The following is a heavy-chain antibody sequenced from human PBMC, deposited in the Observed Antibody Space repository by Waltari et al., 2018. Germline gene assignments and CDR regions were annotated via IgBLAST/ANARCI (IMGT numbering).Heavy chain of an antibody. D-gene: IGHD3-3*01. J-gene: IGHJ4*02. Sequence: QVQLVQSGAEVKKPGASVKVSCKASGYTFTSYGISWVRQAPGQRLEWMGWISAYNGNTNYAQKLQGRVTMTTDTSTSTAYMELRSLRSDDTAVYYCARVVMAGFWSGYYHSFDYWGQGTLVTVSS. V-gene: IGHV1-18*01. CDR3: ARVVMAGFWSGYYHSFDY. CDR2: ISAYNGNT. CDR1: GYTFTSYG.